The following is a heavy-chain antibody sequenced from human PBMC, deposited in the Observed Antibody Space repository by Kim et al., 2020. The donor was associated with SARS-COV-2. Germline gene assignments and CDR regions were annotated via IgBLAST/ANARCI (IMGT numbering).Heavy chain of an antibody. D-gene: IGHD6-13*01. CDR3: ARHGLAAAARFDY. Sequence: SETLSLTCTVSGGSISSSSYYWGWIRQPPGKGLEWIGSIYYSGSTYYNPSLKSRVTISVDTSKNQFSLKLSSVTAADTAVYYCARHGLAAAARFDYWGQGTLVTVSS. CDR1: GGSISSSSYY. J-gene: IGHJ4*02. CDR2: IYYSGST. V-gene: IGHV4-39*01.